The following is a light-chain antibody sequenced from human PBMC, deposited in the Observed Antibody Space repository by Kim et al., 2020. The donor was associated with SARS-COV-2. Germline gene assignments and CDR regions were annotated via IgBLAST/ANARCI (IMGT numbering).Light chain of an antibody. J-gene: IGLJ1*01. CDR3: QVWDSRSHHYV. Sequence: SYELTQPPSVSVAPGKTARITCGGDNIGTKNVHWYQQKLGQAPVLVIYDDSDRPSGIPERFSGSNSGNTATLTISRVEAGDEADYYCQVWDSRSHHYVF. V-gene: IGLV3-21*04. CDR1: NIGTKN. CDR2: DDS.